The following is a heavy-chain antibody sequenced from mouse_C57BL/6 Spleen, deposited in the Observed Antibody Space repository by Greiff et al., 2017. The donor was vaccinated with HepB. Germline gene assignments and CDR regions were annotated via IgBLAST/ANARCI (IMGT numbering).Heavy chain of an antibody. J-gene: IGHJ1*03. V-gene: IGHV5-15*01. Sequence: VKLVESGGGLVQPGGSLKLSCAASGFTFSDYGMAWVRQAPRKGPEWVAFISNLVYSIYYADTVTGRFTISRENAKNTLYLEMSSLRSEDTAMYYCARRYGSSYWYFDVWGTGTTVTVSS. D-gene: IGHD1-1*01. CDR1: GFTFSDYG. CDR3: ARRYGSSYWYFDV. CDR2: ISNLVYSI.